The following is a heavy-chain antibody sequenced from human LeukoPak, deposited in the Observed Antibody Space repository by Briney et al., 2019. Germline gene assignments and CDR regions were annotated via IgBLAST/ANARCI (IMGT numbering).Heavy chain of an antibody. J-gene: IGHJ4*02. D-gene: IGHD2-21*02. CDR2: INHSGYT. CDR1: GVSFEDYY. CDR3: TTMTAGHEY. Sequence: SETLSLTCAVSGVSFEDYYWSWVRQTPGKGLEWIGEINHSGYTNDSPSLKSRVTLSIDTSRKQFSLNLRSVTVADTGIYYCTTMTAGHEYWGQGTLVTVSS. V-gene: IGHV4-34*01.